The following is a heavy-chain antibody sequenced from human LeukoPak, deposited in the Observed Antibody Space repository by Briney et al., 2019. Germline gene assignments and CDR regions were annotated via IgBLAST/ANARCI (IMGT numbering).Heavy chain of an antibody. CDR1: GFTFSSHW. CDR3: AKDMGGGSLDDAFDI. J-gene: IGHJ3*02. CDR2: INTDESDT. D-gene: IGHD2-15*01. V-gene: IGHV3-74*03. Sequence: PGGSLRLSCAASGFTFSSHWMHWVRQAPGKGPVWVSRINTDESDTTYADSVKGRFTISRDNAKNTLYLQMNSLRAEDTALYYCAKDMGGGSLDDAFDIWGQGTMVTVSS.